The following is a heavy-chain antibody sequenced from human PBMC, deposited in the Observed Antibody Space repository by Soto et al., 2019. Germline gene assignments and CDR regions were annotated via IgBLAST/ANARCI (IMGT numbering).Heavy chain of an antibody. J-gene: IGHJ5*02. CDR1: GGSITRGGFY. Sequence: QVQLQESGPGLVKPSETLSLTYTVSGGSITRGGFYWSWIRQHPGKGLEWIGYIYNSGTTYYNPSLKSRVTISVDTSKNQFSLKLTSVTAADTAVYYCARDPAPWGQGTLVTVFS. CDR2: IYNSGTT. V-gene: IGHV4-31*03. CDR3: ARDPAP.